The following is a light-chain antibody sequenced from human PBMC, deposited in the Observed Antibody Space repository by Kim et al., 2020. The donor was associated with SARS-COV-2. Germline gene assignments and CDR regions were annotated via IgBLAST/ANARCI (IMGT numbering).Light chain of an antibody. V-gene: IGLV1-51*01. CDR1: SSNIGPNS. J-gene: IGLJ2*01. CDR2: DSD. CDR3: GTWDSILRVAV. Sequence: QSVLTQPVSVSAAPGGTVTISCSGSSSNIGPNSVSWFQQHPRTAPKLLIYDSDKRPSGISHRFSGSKSGTSATLGMTGIQTGDEVVYYCGTWDSILRVAVFGGGTKLTVL.